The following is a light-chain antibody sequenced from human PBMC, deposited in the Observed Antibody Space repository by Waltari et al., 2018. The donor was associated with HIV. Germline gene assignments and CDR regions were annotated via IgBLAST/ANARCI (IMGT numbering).Light chain of an antibody. Sequence: SCVLTQPPSVSVAPGQTARITCGGNKIGSKSVHWYQQRPGQAPVLVVYDDSDRPSGIPELFSGSNSGNTATLTISMVEAGDEADYFCQVWDSSSDHRGVFGGGTKLTVL. CDR2: DDS. CDR1: KIGSKS. J-gene: IGLJ3*02. CDR3: QVWDSSSDHRGV. V-gene: IGLV3-21*02.